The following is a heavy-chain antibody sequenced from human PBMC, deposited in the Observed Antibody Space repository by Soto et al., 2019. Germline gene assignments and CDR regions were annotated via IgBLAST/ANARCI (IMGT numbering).Heavy chain of an antibody. J-gene: IGHJ6*02. V-gene: IGHV3-23*01. D-gene: IGHD2-15*01. CDR3: ARRDYCSGGSCYYYYYYGMDV. Sequence: GGSLRLSCAASGFTFSSYAMSWVRQAPGKGLEWVSAISGSGGSTYYADSVKGRFTISRDNSKNTLYLQMNSLRAEDTAVYYCARRDYCSGGSCYYYYYYGMDVWGQGTTVTVSS. CDR2: ISGSGGST. CDR1: GFTFSSYA.